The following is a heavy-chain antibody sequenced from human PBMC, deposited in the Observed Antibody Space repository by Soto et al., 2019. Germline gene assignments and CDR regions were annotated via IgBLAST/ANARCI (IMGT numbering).Heavy chain of an antibody. D-gene: IGHD3-10*01. Sequence: GGSLRLSCAASGFTFSSYSMNWVRQAPGKGLEWVSYISSSSSTIYYADSVKGRFTISRDNAKNSLYLQMNSLRAEDTAVYYCARDSADYYGSGSYYRTRRVDFDPWGQGTLVTVSS. J-gene: IGHJ5*02. CDR2: ISSSSSTI. CDR3: ARDSADYYGSGSYYRTRRVDFDP. CDR1: GFTFSSYS. V-gene: IGHV3-48*01.